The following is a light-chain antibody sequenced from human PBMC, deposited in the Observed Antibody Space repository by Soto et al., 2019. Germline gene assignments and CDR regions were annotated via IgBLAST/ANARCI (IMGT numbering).Light chain of an antibody. CDR2: WAS. J-gene: IGKJ1*01. CDR1: QSLLYSSNNKNY. V-gene: IGKV4-1*01. CDR3: QQYYXVPIT. Sequence: DIVMTQSPDSLAVSLGERATINCKSSQSLLYSSNNKNYLTWYQQKPGQPPKLLIYWASTRESGVPDRFSGSGSGTDFTLTITSLQAEDVAVYXXQQYYXVPITFGQGTKVDIK.